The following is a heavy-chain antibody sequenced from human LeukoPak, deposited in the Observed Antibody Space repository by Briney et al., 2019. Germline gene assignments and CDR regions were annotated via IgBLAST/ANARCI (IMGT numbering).Heavy chain of an antibody. CDR3: ARDKTVTALGDYYYYKDV. V-gene: IGHV4-34*01. D-gene: IGHD4-11*01. CDR2: INHSGST. Sequence: PSETLSLTCAVYGGSFSGYYWSWIRQPPGKGLEWIGEINHSGSTNYNPSLKSRVTISVDTSKNQFSLKLSSVTAADTAVYYCARDKTVTALGDYYYYKDVWGKGTTVTVSS. J-gene: IGHJ6*03. CDR1: GGSFSGYY.